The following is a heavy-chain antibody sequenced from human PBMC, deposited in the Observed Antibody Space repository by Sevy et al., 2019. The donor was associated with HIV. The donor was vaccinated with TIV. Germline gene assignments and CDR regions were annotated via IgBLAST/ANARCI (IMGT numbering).Heavy chain of an antibody. CDR2: ITSSSSTI. V-gene: IGHV3-48*02. J-gene: IGHJ4*02. Sequence: GGSLRLSCAASGFRFSSFCMNWVRQAPGKGLEWVSYITSSSSTIFYADSVKGRFTISRDNAKNSLYLQMSSLRDEDTAVYYCAGAQADYGDFGGHFDHWGQGSLVTVSS. CDR3: AGAQADYGDFGGHFDH. D-gene: IGHD4-17*01. CDR1: GFRFSSFC.